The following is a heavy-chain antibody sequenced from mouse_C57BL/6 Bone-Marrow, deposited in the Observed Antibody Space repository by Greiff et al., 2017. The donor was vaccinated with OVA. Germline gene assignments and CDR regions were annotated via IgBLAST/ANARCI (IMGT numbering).Heavy chain of an antibody. Sequence: EVMLVESGGGLVQPGGSMKLSCVASGFTFSNYWMNWVRQSPEKGLEWVAQIRLKSDNYATNYAESVKGRFTISRDDSKSSVYLQMNNLRAEDTGIYYCTGDDTTVGDYWGQGTTLTVSS. J-gene: IGHJ2*01. CDR2: IRLKSDNYAT. CDR3: TGDDTTVGDY. CDR1: GFTFSNYW. V-gene: IGHV6-3*01. D-gene: IGHD1-1*01.